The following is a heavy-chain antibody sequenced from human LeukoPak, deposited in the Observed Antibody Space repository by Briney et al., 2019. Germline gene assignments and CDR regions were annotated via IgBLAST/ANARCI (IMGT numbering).Heavy chain of an antibody. CDR3: ARGQYCTNGVCYLPFDY. CDR1: GGSISSGDYY. V-gene: IGHV4-30-4*01. CDR2: IYYSGST. J-gene: IGHJ4*02. D-gene: IGHD2-8*01. Sequence: SQTLSLTCTVSGGSISSGDYYWSWIRQPPGKGLEWIGYIYYSGSTYYNPSLKSRVTISVDTSKNQFSLKLSSVTGADTAVYYCARGQYCTNGVCYLPFDYWGQGTLVTVSS.